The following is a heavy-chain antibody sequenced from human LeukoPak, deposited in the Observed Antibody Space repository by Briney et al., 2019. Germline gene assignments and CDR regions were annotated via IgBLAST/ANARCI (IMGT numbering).Heavy chain of an antibody. D-gene: IGHD1-26*01. V-gene: IGHV1-2*02. CDR2: INPNSGGT. CDR3: ATASGGYYAEYFQH. J-gene: IGHJ1*01. Sequence: GASVKVSCKASGYTFTGYYMHWVRQAPGQGLEWMGWINPNSGGTNYAQKFQGRVTMTRDTSISTAYMELSRLRSDDTAVYYCATASGGYYAEYFQHWGQGTLVTVSS. CDR1: GYTFTGYY.